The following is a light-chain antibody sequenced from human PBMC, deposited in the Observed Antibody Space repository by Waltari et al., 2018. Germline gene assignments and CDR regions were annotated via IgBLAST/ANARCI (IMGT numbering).Light chain of an antibody. CDR2: DVS. CDR1: SSAVGGYNY. CDR3: SSYTSSSTRVV. Sequence: QSALTQPASVSGSPGPSITISCTGTSSAVGGYNYVSRYQQHPGKAPKLIIYDVSDRPSGVSNRFSGSKSGNTASLTISGLQAEDETDYYCSSYTSSSTRVVFGGGTKLTVL. J-gene: IGLJ2*01. V-gene: IGLV2-14*03.